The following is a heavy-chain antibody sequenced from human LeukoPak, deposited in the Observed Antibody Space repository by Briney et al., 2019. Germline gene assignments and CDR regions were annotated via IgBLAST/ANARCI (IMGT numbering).Heavy chain of an antibody. CDR2: IVGSSST. D-gene: IGHD2-15*01. CDR3: AREGVVGAYGHFDY. Sequence: GGSLRLSCAASGFTFSNFAMTWVRQAPGKGLEWVSSIVGSSSTYYADSLKGRFTISRDNAKNSLYLQMNSLRAEDTAVYYCAREGVVGAYGHFDYWGQGTLVTVSS. CDR1: GFTFSNFA. J-gene: IGHJ4*02. V-gene: IGHV3-21*01.